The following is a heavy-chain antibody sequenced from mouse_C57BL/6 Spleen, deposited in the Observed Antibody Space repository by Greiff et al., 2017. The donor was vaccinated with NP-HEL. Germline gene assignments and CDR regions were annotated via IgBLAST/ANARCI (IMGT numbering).Heavy chain of an antibody. J-gene: IGHJ4*01. CDR1: GYTFTSYW. Sequence: QVQLQQPGAELVKPGASVKMSCKASGYTFTSYWITWVKQRPGQGLEWIGDIYPRSGNTYYNEKFKGKATLTADKSSSTAYMELRSLTSEDSAVYFCARSGVYYYGSSYVSYAMDDWGQGTSVTVSS. CDR2: IYPRSGNT. V-gene: IGHV1-55*01. D-gene: IGHD1-1*01. CDR3: ARSGVYYYGSSYVSYAMDD.